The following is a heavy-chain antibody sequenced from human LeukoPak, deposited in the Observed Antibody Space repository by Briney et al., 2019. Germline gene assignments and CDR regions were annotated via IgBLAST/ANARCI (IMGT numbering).Heavy chain of an antibody. CDR1: GFTFSSYS. Sequence: GGSLRLSCAASGFTFSSYSMNWVRQAPGKGLEWVAVISFDGSNKYYGDSVKGRFTISRDNSNNTLFLQMNTLRAEDTAMYYCARVVGTNEWSGAYWGQGTLVTVSS. CDR2: ISFDGSNK. CDR3: ARVVGTNEWSGAY. D-gene: IGHD1-26*01. J-gene: IGHJ4*02. V-gene: IGHV3-30*03.